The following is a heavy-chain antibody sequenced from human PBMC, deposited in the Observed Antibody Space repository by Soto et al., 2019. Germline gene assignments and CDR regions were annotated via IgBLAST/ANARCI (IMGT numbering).Heavy chain of an antibody. Sequence: QVQLVESGGGVVQPGRSLRLSCAASGFTFSSYGMHWVRQAPGKGLEWVAVKSYDGSNKYYADSVKGRFTISRDNSKNTLYLQMNSLRAEDTAVYYCANGRGITMVRGVLWGQGTLVTVSA. CDR2: KSYDGSNK. CDR1: GFTFSSYG. CDR3: ANGRGITMVRGVL. V-gene: IGHV3-30*18. D-gene: IGHD3-10*01. J-gene: IGHJ4*02.